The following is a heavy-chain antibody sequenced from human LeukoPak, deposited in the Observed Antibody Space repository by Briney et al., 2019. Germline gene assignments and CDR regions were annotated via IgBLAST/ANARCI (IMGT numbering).Heavy chain of an antibody. CDR3: ARGPTRQYFDS. J-gene: IGHJ4*02. CDR2: IFYSGST. Sequence: SETLSLTCTVSGGSINSYYWSWIRQPPGKGLEWIGYIFYSGSTNYNPSLQSRVTISVDTSRNQFSLNLSSVTAADTAVYYCARGPTRQYFDSWGRGTLVTVSS. V-gene: IGHV4-59*01. CDR1: GGSINSYY. D-gene: IGHD6-6*01.